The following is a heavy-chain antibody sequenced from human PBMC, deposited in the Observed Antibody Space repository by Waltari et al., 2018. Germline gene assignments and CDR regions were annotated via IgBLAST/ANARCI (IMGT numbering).Heavy chain of an antibody. CDR2: IYHSGST. CDR1: GYSISRGYY. CDR3: ARLGYGYGMDV. V-gene: IGHV4-38-2*01. Sequence: QVQLQESGPGLVKPSETLSLTCAVSGYSISRGYYWGWIRQPPGKGLEWIGSIYHSGSTYYNPSLKSRVTISVDTSKNQFSLKLSSVTAADTAVYYCARLGYGYGMDVWGQGTTVTVSS. D-gene: IGHD5-12*01. J-gene: IGHJ6*02.